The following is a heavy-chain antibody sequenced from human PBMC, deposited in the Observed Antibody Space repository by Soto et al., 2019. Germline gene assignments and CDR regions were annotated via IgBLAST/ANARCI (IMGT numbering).Heavy chain of an antibody. V-gene: IGHV3-23*01. J-gene: IGHJ4*02. Sequence: VQLLESGGGLVQPGGSLRLSCGASGFTASNYAMTWVRQAPGKGLQWVSTISDSGRSAYYADSVKGRFAISRDNSKNTLFLKMNDLGAEDTAVYVCAKDARRPGLVCHWIDWGQGTLVTVSS. CDR1: GFTASNYA. CDR3: AKDARRPGLVCHWID. CDR2: ISDSGRSA. D-gene: IGHD1-1*01.